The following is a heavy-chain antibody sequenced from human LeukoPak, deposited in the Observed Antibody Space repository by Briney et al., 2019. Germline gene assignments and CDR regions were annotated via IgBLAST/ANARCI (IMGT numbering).Heavy chain of an antibody. V-gene: IGHV3-30*18. D-gene: IGHD3-10*01. CDR1: GFPFSSYG. Sequence: PGGSLRLSCAASGFPFSSYGMHWVRQAPGKGPEWVAVISHDGSNKYYEDSVKGRFTISRDNSKNTLYLQMNSLSAEDTAVYCCAKEDYFNSGSCPGHWGRGTLVTVSS. CDR2: ISHDGSNK. CDR3: AKEDYFNSGSCPGH. J-gene: IGHJ4*02.